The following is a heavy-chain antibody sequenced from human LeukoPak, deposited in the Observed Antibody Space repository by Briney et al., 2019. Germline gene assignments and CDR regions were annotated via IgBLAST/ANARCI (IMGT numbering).Heavy chain of an antibody. V-gene: IGHV4-59*02. CDR3: ARASGSSWYPYYFDY. Sequence: SETLSLTCTVSGDSVSNYYWSWIRQPPGKGLEWIGYIYYSGSTNYNPSLKSRVTMSVDTSKNQFSLKLSSVTAADTAVYYCARASGSSWYPYYFDYWGQGTLVTVSS. J-gene: IGHJ4*02. CDR2: IYYSGST. D-gene: IGHD6-13*01. CDR1: GDSVSNYY.